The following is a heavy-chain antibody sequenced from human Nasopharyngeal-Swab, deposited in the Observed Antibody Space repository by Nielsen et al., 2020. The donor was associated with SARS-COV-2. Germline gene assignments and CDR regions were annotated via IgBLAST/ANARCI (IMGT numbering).Heavy chain of an antibody. CDR3: AREVRGSYWPAFDI. V-gene: IGHV3-7*01. CDR2: IKQDGSEK. Sequence: GGSLRLSCAASGFTFSSYWMSWVRQAPGKGLEWVANIKQDGSEKYYVDSVKGRFTISRDNAKNSLYLQMNSLRAEDTAVYCCAREVRGSYWPAFDIWGQGTMVTVSS. J-gene: IGHJ3*02. D-gene: IGHD1-26*01. CDR1: GFTFSSYW.